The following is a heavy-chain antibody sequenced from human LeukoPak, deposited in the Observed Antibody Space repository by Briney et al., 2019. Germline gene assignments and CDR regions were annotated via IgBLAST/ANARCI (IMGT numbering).Heavy chain of an antibody. Sequence: PGGSLRLSCAASGFTFSTYAMSWVRQAPGKGLEWVSVISDSGGSTYYADSVKGRFTVSRDNSKNTLYLEMNSLRAEDTAIYYCAKAAPFFLEYWGQGALVTVSP. CDR3: AKAAPFFLEY. CDR1: GFTFSTYA. V-gene: IGHV3-23*01. D-gene: IGHD2/OR15-2a*01. CDR2: ISDSGGST. J-gene: IGHJ4*02.